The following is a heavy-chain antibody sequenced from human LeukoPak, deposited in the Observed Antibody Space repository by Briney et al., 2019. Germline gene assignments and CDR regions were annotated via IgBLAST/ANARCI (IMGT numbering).Heavy chain of an antibody. CDR3: ARGVVPAAIFYFDY. V-gene: IGHV3-30-3*01. Sequence: TGGSLRLSCAASGFTFGSYAMHWVRQAPGKGLEWVAVISYDGSNKYYADSVKGRFTISRDNSKNTLYLQMNSLRAEDTAVYYCARGVVPAAIFYFDYWGQGTLVTVSS. D-gene: IGHD2-2*02. J-gene: IGHJ4*02. CDR1: GFTFGSYA. CDR2: ISYDGSNK.